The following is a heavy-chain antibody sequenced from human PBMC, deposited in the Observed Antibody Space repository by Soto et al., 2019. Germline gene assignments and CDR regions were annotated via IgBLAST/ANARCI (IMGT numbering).Heavy chain of an antibody. J-gene: IGHJ6*02. V-gene: IGHV1-18*01. Sequence: QVQLVQSGAEVKKPGASVKVSCKASGYTFTNYGISWVRQAPGQGLEYMGWVSAYNGNTNSTQKLQGRVTMTTDTSTSTAYMELTSLRSDDTSVFYCAGSNSHYYYPYGMDVWGQGTTVTVSS. D-gene: IGHD4-4*01. CDR3: AGSNSHYYYPYGMDV. CDR1: GYTFTNYG. CDR2: VSAYNGNT.